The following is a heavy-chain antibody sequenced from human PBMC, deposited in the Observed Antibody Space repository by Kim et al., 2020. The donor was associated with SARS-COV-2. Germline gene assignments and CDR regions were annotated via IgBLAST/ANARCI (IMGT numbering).Heavy chain of an antibody. J-gene: IGHJ6*02. D-gene: IGHD6-13*01. CDR2: INPNSGGT. Sequence: ASVKVSCKASGYTFTGYYMHWVRQAPGQGLEWMGRINPNSGGTNYAQKFQGRVTMTRDTSISTAYMELSRLRSDDTAVYYCGKIAAAGTSYYYYGMDVWGQGTTVTVSS. V-gene: IGHV1-2*06. CDR3: GKIAAAGTSYYYYGMDV. CDR1: GYTFTGYY.